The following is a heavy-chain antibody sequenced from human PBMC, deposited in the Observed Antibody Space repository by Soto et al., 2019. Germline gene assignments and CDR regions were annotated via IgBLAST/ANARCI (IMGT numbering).Heavy chain of an antibody. CDR2: INAGNGDA. J-gene: IGHJ4*02. CDR3: VAVDMRDY. V-gene: IGHV1-3*01. D-gene: IGHD5-12*01. CDR1: GYTFTTYA. Sequence: QVQLVQSGAEVKTPGASVKVSCKTSGYTFTTYAMHWVRQAPGQRLEWMGWINAGNGDARYSQTFQDRVTFTRDTSATTAYMEVSSLRFEDTAVYYCVAVDMRDYWGQGTLVTVSS.